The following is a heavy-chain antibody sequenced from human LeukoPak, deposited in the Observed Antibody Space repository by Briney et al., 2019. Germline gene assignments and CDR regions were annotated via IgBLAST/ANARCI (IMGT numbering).Heavy chain of an antibody. CDR3: ARDPYGSGSYYNYYYYGMDV. CDR2: ISSSSSYI. J-gene: IGHJ6*02. CDR1: GFTFSSYA. Sequence: GGSLRLSCAASGFTFSSYAMSWVRQAPGKGLEWVSSISSSSSYIYYADSVKGRFTISRDNAKNSLYLQMNSLRAEDTAVYYCARDPYGSGSYYNYYYYGMDVWGQGTTVTVSS. V-gene: IGHV3-21*01. D-gene: IGHD3-10*01.